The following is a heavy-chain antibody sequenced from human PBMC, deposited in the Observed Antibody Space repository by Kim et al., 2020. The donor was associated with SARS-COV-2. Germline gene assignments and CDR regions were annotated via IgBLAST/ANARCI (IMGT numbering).Heavy chain of an antibody. Sequence: SETLSLTCTVSGYSISSGYYWGWIRQPPGKGLEWIGSIYHSGSTYYNPSLKSRVTISVDTSKNQFSLKLSSVTAADTAVYYCARAPPSEKRWLQPPAGGDPLYSFDYWGQGTLVTVSS. J-gene: IGHJ4*02. D-gene: IGHD5-12*01. CDR3: ARAPPSEKRWLQPPAGGDPLYSFDY. CDR1: GYSISSGYY. V-gene: IGHV4-38-2*02. CDR2: IYHSGST.